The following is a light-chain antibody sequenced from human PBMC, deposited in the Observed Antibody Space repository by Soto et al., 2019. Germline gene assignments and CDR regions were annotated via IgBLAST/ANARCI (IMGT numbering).Light chain of an antibody. Sequence: QSALTQPRSVSGSPGQSVTISCTGTSSDVGGYNYVSWYQQHPGKAPKLMIYDVSKRPSGIPDRFSGYKSGNTASLTISGLQAEYEADYYCYSYADSYSQVVFGGGTKLTVL. CDR1: SSDVGGYNY. J-gene: IGLJ2*01. CDR2: DVS. CDR3: YSYADSYSQVV. V-gene: IGLV2-11*01.